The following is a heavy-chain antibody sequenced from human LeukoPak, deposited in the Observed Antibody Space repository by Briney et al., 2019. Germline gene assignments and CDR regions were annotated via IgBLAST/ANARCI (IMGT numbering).Heavy chain of an antibody. D-gene: IGHD6-13*01. J-gene: IGHJ4*02. Sequence: SETLSLTCAVYGGSFSGYYWSWIRQPPGKGLEWIGEINHSGSTNYNPSLKSRVTISVDTSKNQFSLKLSSVTAADTAVYYCAWTGYSSSWCFDYWGQGTLVTVSS. CDR2: INHSGST. CDR1: GGSFSGYY. V-gene: IGHV4-34*01. CDR3: AWTGYSSSWCFDY.